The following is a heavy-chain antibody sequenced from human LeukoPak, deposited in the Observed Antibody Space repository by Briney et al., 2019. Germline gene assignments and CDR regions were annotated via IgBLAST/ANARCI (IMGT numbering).Heavy chain of an antibody. D-gene: IGHD3-22*01. J-gene: IGHJ4*02. CDR2: ISSSSYI. CDR3: ASDRAPNYYDSSGYPFDY. CDR1: GFTFSSYS. V-gene: IGHV3-21*01. Sequence: GGSLRLSCAASGFTFSSYSMNWVRQAPGKGLEWVPSISSSSYIYYADSVKGRFTISRDNAKNSLYLQMNSLRAEDTAVYYCASDRAPNYYDSSGYPFDYWGQGTLVTVSS.